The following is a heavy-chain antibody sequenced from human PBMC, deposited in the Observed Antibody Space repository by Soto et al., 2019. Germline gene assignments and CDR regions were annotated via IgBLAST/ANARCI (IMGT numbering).Heavy chain of an antibody. D-gene: IGHD3-10*01. CDR3: AKEDGSGSYIYSYGMDV. Sequence: PGGSLRLSCAASGFTFSSYAMSWVRQAPGKGLEWVSAISGSGGSTYYADSVKGRFTISRDNSTTTLYLQMNSLRAEDTAVYYCAKEDGSGSYIYSYGMDVWGQGTTVTVSS. V-gene: IGHV3-23*01. J-gene: IGHJ6*02. CDR2: ISGSGGST. CDR1: GFTFSSYA.